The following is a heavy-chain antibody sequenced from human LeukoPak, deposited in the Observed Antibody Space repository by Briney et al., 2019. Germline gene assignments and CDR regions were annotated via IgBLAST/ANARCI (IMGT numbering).Heavy chain of an antibody. J-gene: IGHJ3*02. CDR3: ASLYSDPDAFDI. CDR1: GFAFGDYY. V-gene: IGHV3-11*01. D-gene: IGHD2-15*01. Sequence: GGSLRLSCAASGFAFGDYYMSWIRQVPGRGPEWVSYISSSGSATFYADSVKGRFTISRDNAKNSLYLQMNSLRAEDTAVYYCASLYSDPDAFDIWGQGTMVTVSS. CDR2: ISSSGSAT.